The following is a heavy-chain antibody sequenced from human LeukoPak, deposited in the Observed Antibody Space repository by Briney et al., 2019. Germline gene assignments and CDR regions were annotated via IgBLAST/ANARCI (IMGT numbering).Heavy chain of an antibody. V-gene: IGHV1-18*01. D-gene: IGHD3-22*01. Sequence: GASVKVSCKASGYTFTSYGISWVRQAPGQGLEWMGWISAYNGNTNYAQKLQGRVTMTTDTSTSTAYMELRSLRSDDTAVYYCARDPHYYDSSGYFEDYYYYMDVWGKGTTVTISS. J-gene: IGHJ6*03. CDR3: ARDPHYYDSSGYFEDYYYYMDV. CDR2: ISAYNGNT. CDR1: GYTFTSYG.